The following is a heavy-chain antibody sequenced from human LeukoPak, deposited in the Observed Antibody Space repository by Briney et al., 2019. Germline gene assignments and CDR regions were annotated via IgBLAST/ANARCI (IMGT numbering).Heavy chain of an antibody. CDR3: AKDRDYGDYVVMAEFDY. D-gene: IGHD4-17*01. V-gene: IGHV3-23*01. CDR2: ISGSGGST. J-gene: IGHJ4*02. Sequence: GGSLRLSCAASGFTFSSYAMSWVRQAPGKGLEWVSAISGSGGSTHYADSVKGRFTISRDNSKNTLYLQMNSLRAEDTAVYYCAKDRDYGDYVVMAEFDYWGQGTLVTVSS. CDR1: GFTFSSYA.